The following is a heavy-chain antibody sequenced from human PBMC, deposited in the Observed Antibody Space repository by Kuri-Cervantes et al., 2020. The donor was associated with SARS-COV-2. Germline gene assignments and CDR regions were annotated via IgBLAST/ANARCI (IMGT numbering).Heavy chain of an antibody. CDR3: AKEGSSTSSGMDV. V-gene: IGHV3-23*01. J-gene: IGHJ6*02. Sequence: AGSLRLSCAVSGFTFSDYYMSWIRQAPGKGLEWVSAISRSGGSTYYADSVKGRFTISRDNSKNTLYLQRNSLRAEDTAVYYCAKEGSSTSSGMDVWGQGTTVTVSS. CDR1: GFTFSDYY. CDR2: ISRSGGST. D-gene: IGHD2-2*01.